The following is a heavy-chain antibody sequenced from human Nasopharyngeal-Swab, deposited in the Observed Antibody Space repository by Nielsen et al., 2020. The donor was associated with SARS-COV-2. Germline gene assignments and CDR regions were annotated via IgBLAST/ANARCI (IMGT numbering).Heavy chain of an antibody. D-gene: IGHD5-24*01. Sequence: SETLSLTCTVSGGSIRSYYWSWIRQPPGKGLEWIGYIYYSGSTNYNPSLKSRVTISVDTSKNQFSLKLSSVTSADTAVYYCARDKGGMATLDYYYYYYMDVWGKGTTVTVSS. CDR2: IYYSGST. J-gene: IGHJ6*03. V-gene: IGHV4-59*01. CDR1: GGSIRSYY. CDR3: ARDKGGMATLDYYYYYYMDV.